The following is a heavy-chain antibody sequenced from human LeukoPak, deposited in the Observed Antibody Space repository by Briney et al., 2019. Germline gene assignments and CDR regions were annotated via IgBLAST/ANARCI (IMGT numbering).Heavy chain of an antibody. V-gene: IGHV4-31*03. CDR1: GGSISSGGYY. CDR2: IYYSGST. J-gene: IGHJ4*02. D-gene: IGHD6-19*01. Sequence: PSETLSLTCTVSGGSISSGGYYWSWIRQHPGKGLEWIGYIYYSGSTYYNPSLKSRVTISVDTSKNQFSLKLSSVTAAETAVYYCAREYSSGWYGGWGQGTLVTVSS. CDR3: AREYSSGWYGG.